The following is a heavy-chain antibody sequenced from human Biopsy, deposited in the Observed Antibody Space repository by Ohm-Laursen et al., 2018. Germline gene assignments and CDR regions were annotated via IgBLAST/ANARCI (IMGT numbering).Heavy chain of an antibody. D-gene: IGHD3-9*01. J-gene: IGHJ1*01. CDR3: ATKLTGYFHH. CDR2: NIPILGTG. V-gene: IGHV1-69*06. Sequence: LVKVSCNAPGGTFSNYGVNWVRQAPGQGLEWLGGNIPILGTGNYAQKFQDRVTVAADTSTSTATMELRSLRSDDTAVYYCATKLTGYFHHWGQGTLVIVSS. CDR1: GGTFSNYG.